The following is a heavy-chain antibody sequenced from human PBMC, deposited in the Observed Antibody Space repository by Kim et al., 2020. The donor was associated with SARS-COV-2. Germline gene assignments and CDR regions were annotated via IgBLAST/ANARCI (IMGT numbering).Heavy chain of an antibody. V-gene: IGHV3-53*01. CDR1: GYSITGNY. CDR2: ICNGGIA. D-gene: IGHD2-21*01. CDR3: ARNCGPGSWDIVD. Sequence: GGSLRLSCAASGYSITGNYMSWVRQAPGKGLEWVSFICNGGIASYSDDVMDRRIFTCGNTKKTIHLLMKNMMADEDAVYYYCARNCGPGSWDIVDWGQGT. J-gene: IGHJ4*02.